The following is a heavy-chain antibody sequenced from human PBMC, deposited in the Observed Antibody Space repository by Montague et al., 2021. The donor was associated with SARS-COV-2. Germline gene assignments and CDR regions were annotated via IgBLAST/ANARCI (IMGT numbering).Heavy chain of an antibody. V-gene: IGHV4-39*07. CDR3: ARDGALRSEIWSGPRHDCYDMDD. Sequence: SETLSLTCTVFGGSISSSSYYWGWIRQPPGKGLEWIGSIYYSGSTYYNPSLKSRVTISVDTSKNQFSLKLSSVTVADTAVYYCARDGALRSEIWSGPRHDCYDMDDWGQGTTVTVSS. CDR1: GGSISSSSYY. J-gene: IGHJ6*02. CDR2: IYYSGST. D-gene: IGHD3-3*01.